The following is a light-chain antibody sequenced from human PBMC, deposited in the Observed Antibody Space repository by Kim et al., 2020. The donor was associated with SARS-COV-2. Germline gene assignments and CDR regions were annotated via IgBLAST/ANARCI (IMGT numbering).Light chain of an antibody. V-gene: IGKV3-20*01. CDR1: QILPDNH. CDR3: QQYHWAPDT. J-gene: IGKJ2*01. CDR2: RAS. Sequence: EIVVTQYPGTLSLSPGERATLSCRASQILPDNHLAWYQQKPGQTPRLFIYRASIRATGIPDRFSGSGSGTDFTLTISRLEPEDSAVYFCQQYHWAPDTFGQGTKLEI.